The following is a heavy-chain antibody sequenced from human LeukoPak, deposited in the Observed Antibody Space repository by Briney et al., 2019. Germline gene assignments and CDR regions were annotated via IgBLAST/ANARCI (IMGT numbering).Heavy chain of an antibody. D-gene: IGHD1-26*01. CDR2: IWYDGSNK. J-gene: IGHJ4*02. V-gene: IGHV3-33*06. CDR1: GFTFSSCG. Sequence: GGSLRLSCAASGFTFSSCGMHWVRQAPGRGLEWVAVIWYDGSNKYYADSVKGRFTISRDNSKNTLYLQMNSLRAEDTAVYYCAKGKLSYSYCFDYWGQGTLVTVSS. CDR3: AKGKLSYSYCFDY.